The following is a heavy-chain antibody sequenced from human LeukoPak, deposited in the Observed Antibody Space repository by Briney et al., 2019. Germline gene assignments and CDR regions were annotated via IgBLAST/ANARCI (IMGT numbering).Heavy chain of an antibody. CDR1: GGSFSGYY. CDR2: INHSGST. V-gene: IGHV4-34*01. CDR3: AREPRRYYYYYGMDV. J-gene: IGHJ6*02. Sequence: SETLSLTCAVYGGSFSGYYWSWIRQPPGKGLEWIGEINHSGSTNYNPSLKSRVTISVDTSKNQFPLKLSSVTAADTAVYYCAREPRRYYYYYGMDVWGQGTTVTVSS.